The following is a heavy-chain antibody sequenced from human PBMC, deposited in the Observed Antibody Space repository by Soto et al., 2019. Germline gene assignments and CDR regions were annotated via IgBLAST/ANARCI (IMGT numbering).Heavy chain of an antibody. Sequence: GESLKISCNASGYRFTSSWIGWVRQMPGKGLEWMGIIYPGDSDTRCRPSFQGQVTISADKSSSTAYLQWNSLQASDTAMYYCARLPGIVAPGTVFLDNWGQGTMVTVSS. CDR2: IYPGDSDT. CDR1: GYRFTSSW. J-gene: IGHJ4*02. CDR3: ARLPGIVAPGTVFLDN. V-gene: IGHV5-51*01. D-gene: IGHD1-1*01.